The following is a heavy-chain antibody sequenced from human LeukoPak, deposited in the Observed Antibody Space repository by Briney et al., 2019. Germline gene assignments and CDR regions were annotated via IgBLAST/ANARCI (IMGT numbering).Heavy chain of an antibody. J-gene: IGHJ4*02. CDR2: FDPEDGET. V-gene: IGHV1-24*01. CDR1: GYTLTELS. Sequence: ASVTVSCTVSGYTLTELSMHWVRQAPGKGLEWMGGFDPEDGETIYAQKFQGRVTMTEDTSTDTAYMKLSSLRSEDTAVYYCATVIYYDSSPHYWGQGTLVTVSS. CDR3: ATVIYYDSSPHY. D-gene: IGHD3-22*01.